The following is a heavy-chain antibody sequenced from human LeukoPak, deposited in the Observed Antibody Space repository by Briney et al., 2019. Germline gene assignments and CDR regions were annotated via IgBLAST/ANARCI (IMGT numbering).Heavy chain of an antibody. CDR1: GGTFSSYA. D-gene: IGHD6-6*01. Sequence: SVKVSCKASGGTFSSYAISWVRQAPGQGLEWMGGIIPIFGTANYAQKLQGRVTITTDESTSTAYMELSSLRSEDTAVYYCARAKSEYSSSTQLGYWGQGTLVTVSS. V-gene: IGHV1-69*05. CDR2: IIPIFGTA. J-gene: IGHJ4*02. CDR3: ARAKSEYSSSTQLGY.